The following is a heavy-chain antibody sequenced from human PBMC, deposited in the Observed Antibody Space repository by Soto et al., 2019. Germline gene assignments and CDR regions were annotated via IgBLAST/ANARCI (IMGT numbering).Heavy chain of an antibody. CDR3: ARRVDTAMVSFLYYYGMDV. J-gene: IGHJ6*01. V-gene: IGHV4-34*01. D-gene: IGHD5-18*01. CDR1: GGSFSGYY. Sequence: PSETLSLTCAVYGGSFSGYYWSWIRQPPGKGLEWSGEINHSGSTNYNPSLKSRVTISVHTSKNQFSLKLSSVTAADTAVYYCARRVDTAMVSFLYYYGMDVWGQGTTVTVS. CDR2: INHSGST.